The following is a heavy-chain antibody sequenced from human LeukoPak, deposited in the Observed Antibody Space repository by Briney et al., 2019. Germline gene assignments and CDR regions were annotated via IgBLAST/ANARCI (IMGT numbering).Heavy chain of an antibody. CDR1: GFTFSSYA. D-gene: IGHD6-13*01. V-gene: IGHV3-23*01. CDR3: AKDYLGSSWTFDY. J-gene: IGHJ4*02. Sequence: GGSLRLSCAASGFTFSSYAMSWVRQAPGKGLEWVPAISGSGGSTYYADSVKGRFTISRDNSKKTLYLQMNSLRAEDTAVYYCAKDYLGSSWTFDYWGQGTLVTVSS. CDR2: ISGSGGST.